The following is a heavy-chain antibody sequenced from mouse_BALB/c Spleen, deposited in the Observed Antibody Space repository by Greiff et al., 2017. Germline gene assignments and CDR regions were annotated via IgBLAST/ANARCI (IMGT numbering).Heavy chain of an antibody. V-gene: IGHV5-9-3*01. D-gene: IGHD2-2*01. CDR2: ISSGGSYT. Sequence: EVKLMESGGGLVKPGGSLKLSCAASGFTFSSYAMSWVRQTPEKRLEWVATISSGGSYTYYPDSVKGRFTISRDNAKNTLYLQMSSLRSEDTAMYYCARHNGYDLFDYWGQGTTLTVSS. CDR3: ARHNGYDLFDY. J-gene: IGHJ2*01. CDR1: GFTFSSYA.